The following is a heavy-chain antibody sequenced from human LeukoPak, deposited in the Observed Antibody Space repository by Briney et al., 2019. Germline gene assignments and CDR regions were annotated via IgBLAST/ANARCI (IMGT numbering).Heavy chain of an antibody. CDR2: ISSSSSYI. J-gene: IGHJ4*02. V-gene: IGHV3-21*01. Sequence: GGSLRLSCAASGFTFSSYSMNWDRQAPGKGLEWVSSISSSSSYIYYADSVKGRFTISRDNAKNSLYLQMNSLRAEDTAVYYCARGSIAAAGRFAYWGQGTLVTVSS. D-gene: IGHD6-13*01. CDR1: GFTFSSYS. CDR3: ARGSIAAAGRFAY.